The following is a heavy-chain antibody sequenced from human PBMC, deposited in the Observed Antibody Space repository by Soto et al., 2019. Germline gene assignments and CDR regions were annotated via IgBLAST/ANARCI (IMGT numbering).Heavy chain of an antibody. Sequence: GASVKVSCKASGYTFTSYAMHWVRQAPGQRLEWMGWINAGNGNTKYSQKLQGRVTITRDTSASTANMELSSLRSEDTAVYYCARDPGYSYGYNWGQGTLVTVSS. CDR1: GYTFTSYA. J-gene: IGHJ4*02. CDR3: ARDPGYSYGYN. V-gene: IGHV1-3*01. D-gene: IGHD5-18*01. CDR2: INAGNGNT.